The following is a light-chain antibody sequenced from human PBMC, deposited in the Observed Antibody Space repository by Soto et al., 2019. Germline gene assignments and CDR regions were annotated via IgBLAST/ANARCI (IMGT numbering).Light chain of an antibody. CDR3: SSYTNINTRACV. V-gene: IGLV2-14*01. J-gene: IGLJ1*01. Sequence: ALTRPASVSGSPRQSITSSCTGTSGDIGSYNRVSWYQQHPGKAPKLIIYEVTDRPSGVSNRFSGSKSGNTASLTISGLQAEDEAEYYCSSYTNINTRACVFGTGTKV. CDR2: EVT. CDR1: SGDIGSYNR.